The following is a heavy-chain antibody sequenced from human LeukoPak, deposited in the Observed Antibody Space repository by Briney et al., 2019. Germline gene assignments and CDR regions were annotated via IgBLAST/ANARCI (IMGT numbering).Heavy chain of an antibody. Sequence: GGSLRPSCAASGFTFSNYWMSWVRQAPGEGLEWVANIKQDGSKRYHVGSVKGRFTIFRDHAQNSLYLQMNSLRAEDTAVYYCAREASLYCSGNNCYWAFDLWGQGTLVTVSS. CDR3: AREASLYCSGNNCYWAFDL. D-gene: IGHD2-2*01. J-gene: IGHJ5*02. V-gene: IGHV3-7*01. CDR1: GFTFSNYW. CDR2: IKQDGSKR.